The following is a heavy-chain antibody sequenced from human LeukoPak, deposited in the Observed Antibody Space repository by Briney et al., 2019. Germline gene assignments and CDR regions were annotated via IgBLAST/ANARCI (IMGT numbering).Heavy chain of an antibody. CDR2: IHTSGST. D-gene: IGHD2-21*02. CDR1: GGSISGYF. V-gene: IGHV4-4*07. Sequence: SETLSLTCTVSGGSISGYFWSWIRQPAGKGLEWIGRIHTSGSTNYNPSLRSRVTISVDTSKNQFSLKLTSVTAADTAVYYCATTSESLVYCGGDCDPSNIWGQGTMVTVSS. J-gene: IGHJ3*02. CDR3: ATTSESLVYCGGDCDPSNI.